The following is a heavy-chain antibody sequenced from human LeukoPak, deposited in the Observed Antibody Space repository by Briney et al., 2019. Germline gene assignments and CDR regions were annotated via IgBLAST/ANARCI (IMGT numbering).Heavy chain of an antibody. CDR3: ARDRGTGTTVWFDP. D-gene: IGHD1-7*01. CDR2: ISSSGSTI. CDR1: GFTFSDYY. J-gene: IGHJ5*02. V-gene: IGHV3-11*01. Sequence: GGSLRLSCAASGFTFSDYYMSWIRQAPGKGLEWVSYISSSGSTIYYADSVKGRFTISRDNAKNLLYLQMNSLRAEDTAVYYCARDRGTGTTVWFDPWGQGTLVTVSS.